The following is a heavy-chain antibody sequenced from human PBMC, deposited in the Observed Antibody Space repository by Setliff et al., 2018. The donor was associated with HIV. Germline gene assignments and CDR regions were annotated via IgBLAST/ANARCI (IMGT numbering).Heavy chain of an antibody. Sequence: SETLSLTCTASGGSISSGSYYWTWIRQPPGKGLEWTGSIYHTGRTYYNRSLESRLTISIDTSKNQFSLKLTSVTAADTAVYYCARLSGGMVPNYWGQGTLVTVSS. D-gene: IGHD3-10*01. V-gene: IGHV4-39*01. CDR3: ARLSGGMVPNY. CDR2: IYHTGRT. CDR1: GGSISSGSYY. J-gene: IGHJ4*02.